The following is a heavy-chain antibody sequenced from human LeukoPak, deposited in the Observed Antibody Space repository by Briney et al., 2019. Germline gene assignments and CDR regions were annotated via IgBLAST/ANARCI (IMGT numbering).Heavy chain of an antibody. CDR2: INPNSGGT. CDR3: ARGGLRLGELSLDNYYFDY. Sequence: ASVKVSCKASGYTFTGYYMHWVRQAPGQGLEWMGWINPNSGGTNHAQKFRGRVTMTRDTSISTAYMELSRLRSDDTAVYYCARGGLRLGELSLDNYYFDYWGQGTLVTVSS. CDR1: GYTFTGYY. V-gene: IGHV1-2*02. D-gene: IGHD3-16*02. J-gene: IGHJ4*02.